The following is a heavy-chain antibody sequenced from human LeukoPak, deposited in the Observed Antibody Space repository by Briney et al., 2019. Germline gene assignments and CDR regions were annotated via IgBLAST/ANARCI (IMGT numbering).Heavy chain of an antibody. V-gene: IGHV1-2*02. CDR1: GYTFTGYY. D-gene: IGHD6-13*01. CDR2: INPNSGGT. J-gene: IGHJ4*02. CDR3: ARVPRIAAAGSRVYFDY. Sequence: ASVKVSCKASGYTFTGYYMHWVRQAPGQGLEWMGWINPNSGGTNYAQKFQGRVTVTRDTSISTAYMELSRLRSDDTAVYYCARVPRIAAAGSRVYFDYWGQGTLVTVSS.